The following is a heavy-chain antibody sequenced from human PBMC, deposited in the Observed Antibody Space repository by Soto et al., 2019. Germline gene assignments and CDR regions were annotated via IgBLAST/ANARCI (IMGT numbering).Heavy chain of an antibody. CDR2: ISAYNGNT. V-gene: IGHV1-18*01. CDR1: GYTFTSYG. Sequence: ASVKVSCKGSGYTFTSYGSSWVRQAPVRGLEWMGWISAYNGNTNYAQKLQGRVTMTTDTSTSTAYMELRSLRSDDTAVYYCARGTGTENDYYYGMDAWGQGTTVTVSS. J-gene: IGHJ6*02. CDR3: ARGTGTENDYYYGMDA.